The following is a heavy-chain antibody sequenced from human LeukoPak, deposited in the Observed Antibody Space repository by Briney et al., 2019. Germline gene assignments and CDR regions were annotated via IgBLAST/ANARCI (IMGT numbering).Heavy chain of an antibody. D-gene: IGHD1-26*01. CDR3: ARSMGGRRTYFDY. V-gene: IGHV1-46*01. Sequence: GASVKVSCKASGYTFTSYYMHWVRQAPGQGLEWMGIINPSGGSTSYAQKFQGRVTITADKSTSTAYMELSSLRSEDTAVYYCARSMGGRRTYFDYWGQGTLVTVSS. J-gene: IGHJ4*02. CDR1: GYTFTSYY. CDR2: INPSGGST.